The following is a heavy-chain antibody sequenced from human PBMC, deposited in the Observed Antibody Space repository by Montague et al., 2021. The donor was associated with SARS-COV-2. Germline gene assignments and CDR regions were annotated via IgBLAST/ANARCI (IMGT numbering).Heavy chain of an antibody. Sequence: SLRLSCAASKFTFSYYWMSWVRQAPGKGLEWVANIKQDGSERYYXXSLKGRFTISRDNAKNSLYLQMNSLRAEDTAVYYCARETFGYNYGADYWGQGTLVTVSS. CDR1: KFTFSYYW. CDR2: IKQDGSER. V-gene: IGHV3-7*03. J-gene: IGHJ4*02. D-gene: IGHD5-18*01. CDR3: ARETFGYNYGADY.